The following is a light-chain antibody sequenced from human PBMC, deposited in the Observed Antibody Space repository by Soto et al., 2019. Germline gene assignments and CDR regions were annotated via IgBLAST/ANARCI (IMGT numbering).Light chain of an antibody. Sequence: IVMTQSPATLSVSPGERATLSCRASQSISRNLAWYQQKGGQAPRLLIYDASTRATATPSRFSGSGSGTDFTLTISSLQSDDVAIYYCRQYYNRPPRTFGGGTKVEI. J-gene: IGKJ4*01. CDR3: RQYYNRPPRT. CDR1: QSISRN. CDR2: DAS. V-gene: IGKV3-15*01.